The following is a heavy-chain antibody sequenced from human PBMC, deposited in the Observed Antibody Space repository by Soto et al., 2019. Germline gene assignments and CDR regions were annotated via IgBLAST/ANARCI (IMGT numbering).Heavy chain of an antibody. CDR2: IKQDGSEK. V-gene: IGHV3-7*01. CDR3: ARDLTRFVEWLSDYYYYGMDV. Sequence: EVQLVESGGGLVQPGGSLRLSCAASGFTFSSYWMSWVRQAPGKGLEWVANIKQDGSEKYYVDSVKGRFTISRDNAKNSLYLQMNSLRAKDTAVYYCARDLTRFVEWLSDYYYYGMDVWGQGTTVTVSS. J-gene: IGHJ6*02. D-gene: IGHD3-3*01. CDR1: GFTFSSYW.